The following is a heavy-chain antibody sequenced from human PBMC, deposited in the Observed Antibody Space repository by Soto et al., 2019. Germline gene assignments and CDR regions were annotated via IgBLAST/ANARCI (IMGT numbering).Heavy chain of an antibody. CDR2: TYYRSRWYN. V-gene: IGHV6-1*01. D-gene: IGHD1-7*01. CDR3: AGTSSLQWYYMDV. J-gene: IGHJ6*03. CDR1: GDSVSSNSAA. Sequence: PSQTLSLTCAISGDSVSSNSAAWNWIRQSPSRGHEWLGRTYYRSRWYNDYTVSVRSRITVNADTSKNQFSLHLNSVTLVDTAVNYCAGTSSLQWYYMDVWDKGTTVTVSS.